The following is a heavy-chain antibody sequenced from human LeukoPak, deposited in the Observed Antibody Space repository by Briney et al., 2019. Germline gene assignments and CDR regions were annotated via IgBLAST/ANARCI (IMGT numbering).Heavy chain of an antibody. V-gene: IGHV1-69*06. CDR3: ARVGGYYPSHWYFDL. CDR1: GGTFSSYA. J-gene: IGHJ2*01. D-gene: IGHD3-22*01. CDR2: IIPIFGTA. Sequence: SVKVSCKASGGTFSSYAISWVRQAPGQGLEWMGGIIPIFGTANYAQKFQGRVTITADKSTSTAYMELSSLRSDDTAVYYCARVGGYYPSHWYFDLWGRGTLVTVSS.